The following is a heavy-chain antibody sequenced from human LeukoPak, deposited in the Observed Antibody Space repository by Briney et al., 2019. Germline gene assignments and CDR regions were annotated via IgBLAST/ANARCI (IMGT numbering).Heavy chain of an antibody. Sequence: TGGSLRLSCAASGFTFSSYWMHWVRQAPGEGLGWGSRIKTDGGGTSYADSVKGRFTISRENAKNTLYLQMNRLSAEHTAVYYCERGKFDFDYWGQGTLVTVSS. CDR3: ERGKFDFDY. J-gene: IGHJ4*02. D-gene: IGHD3-16*01. V-gene: IGHV3-74*01. CDR2: IKTDGGGT. CDR1: GFTFSSYW.